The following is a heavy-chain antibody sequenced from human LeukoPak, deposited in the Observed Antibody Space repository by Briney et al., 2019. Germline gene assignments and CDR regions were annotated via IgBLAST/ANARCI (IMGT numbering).Heavy chain of an antibody. Sequence: SVKVSCKASGGTFSSYAISWVRQAPGQGLEWMGRIIPILGIANYAQKFQGRVTITANKSTSTAYMELSSLRSEDTAVYYCAREDNRGYGSKYYYYGMDVWGQGTTVTVSS. J-gene: IGHJ6*02. CDR2: IIPILGIA. CDR1: GGTFSSYA. V-gene: IGHV1-69*04. D-gene: IGHD5-12*01. CDR3: AREDNRGYGSKYYYYGMDV.